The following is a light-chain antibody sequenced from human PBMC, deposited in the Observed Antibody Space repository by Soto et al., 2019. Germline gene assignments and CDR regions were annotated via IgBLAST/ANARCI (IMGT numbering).Light chain of an antibody. CDR1: QNISSY. V-gene: IGKV1-39*01. CDR3: QQSYSTPIT. CDR2: AAS. Sequence: DIQMTQSPSSLSASVGDRVTITCRASQNISSYLNWYQQKPGKAPKLLIYAASSLQSGVPSRFSGSGSGTDFTLTISSLQPEDFATYYCQQSYSTPITFGQGTRLET. J-gene: IGKJ5*01.